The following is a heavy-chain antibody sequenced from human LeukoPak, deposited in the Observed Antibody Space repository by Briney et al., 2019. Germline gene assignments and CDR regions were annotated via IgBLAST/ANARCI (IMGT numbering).Heavy chain of an antibody. CDR1: GGSISSYY. Sequence: SETLSLTCTVSGGSISSYYWSWLRQPPGKGLEWIGYMYYSGSTNYNPSTNYNPSLKSRVTISVDTSKNQFSLKLSSVTAADTAVYYCATTIPLWFGEWNAFDIWGQGTMVTVSS. J-gene: IGHJ3*02. CDR2: MYYSGST. D-gene: IGHD3-10*01. V-gene: IGHV4-59*01. CDR3: ATTIPLWFGEWNAFDI.